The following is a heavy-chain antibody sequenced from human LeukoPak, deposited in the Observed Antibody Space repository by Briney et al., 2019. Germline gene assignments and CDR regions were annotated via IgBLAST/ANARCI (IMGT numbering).Heavy chain of an antibody. CDR1: GFTFSNFW. CDR2: IKQDETEK. CDR3: ARGYSSGLHFDY. V-gene: IGHV3-7*01. D-gene: IGHD6-19*01. J-gene: IGHJ4*02. Sequence: GGSLRLSCTASGFTFSNFWMGWVRQAPGKGLEWVASIKQDETEKFYLGSVKGRFTISRDNAKNSLYLQMNSLRVEDTAVYYCARGYSSGLHFDYWGQGTLVTVSS.